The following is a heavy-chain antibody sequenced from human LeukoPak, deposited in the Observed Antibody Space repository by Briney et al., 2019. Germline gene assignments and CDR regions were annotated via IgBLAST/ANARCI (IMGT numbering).Heavy chain of an antibody. CDR3: ARERRPYSGYDTFDY. V-gene: IGHV1-2*02. J-gene: IGHJ4*02. CDR2: INPNSGGT. D-gene: IGHD5-12*01. Sequence: EASVTVSFKASGYTFTDYYMHWVRQAPGQGREWMGWINPNSGGTNYAQKFQGRVTMTRDTSISTAYMELRRLRSDDTAVYYCARERRPYSGYDTFDYWGQGTLVTVSS. CDR1: GYTFTDYY.